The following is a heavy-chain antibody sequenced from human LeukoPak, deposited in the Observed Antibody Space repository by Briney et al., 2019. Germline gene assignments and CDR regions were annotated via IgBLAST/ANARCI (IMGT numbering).Heavy chain of an antibody. D-gene: IGHD1-26*01. Sequence: SETLSLTCTVSGVSISSYYWSWIRQPPGKGLEWIGYIFYSGSTNYNPSLKSRVTISVDTSNSQFSLNLSSVTAADTAVYYCARIVSGSYFYFDYWGQGTLVTVSS. CDR2: IFYSGST. J-gene: IGHJ4*02. V-gene: IGHV4-59*01. CDR3: ARIVSGSYFYFDY. CDR1: GVSISSYY.